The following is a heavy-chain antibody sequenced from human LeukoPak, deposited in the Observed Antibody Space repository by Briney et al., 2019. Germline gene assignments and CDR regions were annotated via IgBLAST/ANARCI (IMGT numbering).Heavy chain of an antibody. J-gene: IGHJ4*02. CDR1: GFTFSGYW. CDR3: ARESVQLWLYVFDY. Sequence: PGASLRLSCAASGFTFSGYWMSWVRRAPGKGLEWVANIKRDGSEKYYVDSVKGRFTISRDNAKNSLYLQMSSLRVEDTAVYYCARESVQLWLYVFDYWGQGSLVTVSS. V-gene: IGHV3-7*05. D-gene: IGHD5-18*01. CDR2: IKRDGSEK.